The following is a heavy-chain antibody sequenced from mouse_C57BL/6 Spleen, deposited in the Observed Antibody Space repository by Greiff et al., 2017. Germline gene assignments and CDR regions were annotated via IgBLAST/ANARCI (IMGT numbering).Heavy chain of an antibody. V-gene: IGHV1-15*01. D-gene: IGHD4-1*01. CDR3: TRLLGYYYAMEY. J-gene: IGHJ4*01. CDR1: GYTFTDYE. CDR2: IDPETGGT. Sequence: QVQLQQSGAELVRPGASVSLSCKVSGYTFTDYEMHWVKQTPVHGLEWIGAIDPETGGTAYNQKFKGKAILTADKSSSTAYVELRSLTSEDSAVYYCTRLLGYYYAMEYWGQGTSVTVSS.